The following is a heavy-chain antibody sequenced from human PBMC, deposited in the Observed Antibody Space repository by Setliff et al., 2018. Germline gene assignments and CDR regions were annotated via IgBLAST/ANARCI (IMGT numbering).Heavy chain of an antibody. CDR3: ARDPGFHSGTWCLGD. CDR1: GGSISPYF. D-gene: IGHD2-8*01. J-gene: IGHJ4*02. CDR2: IYHNGNT. V-gene: IGHV4-59*01. Sequence: SETLSLTCTVSGGSISPYFWSWIRQPPGKGLEWIGYIYHNGNTNFNPSLKTRVTMSVDTSKNQFALNLRSVTAADAAVYFCARDPGFHSGTWCLGDWGQGTQVTVSS.